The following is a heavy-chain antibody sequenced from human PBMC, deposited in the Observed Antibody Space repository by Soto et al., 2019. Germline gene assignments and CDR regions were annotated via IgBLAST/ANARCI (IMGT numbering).Heavy chain of an antibody. J-gene: IGHJ4*02. D-gene: IGHD5-18*01. V-gene: IGHV4-34*01. CDR2: INHSGST. CDR1: GGSFDGYY. Sequence: PSETLALTCAVYGGSFDGYYCSWIRQPPGNGLEWIGEINHSGSTNYNPALKSRVTISVDTSKNQFTLKLSSVTAADTAVYYCVRASKKSRYSYGHAKRGQGPLVT. CDR3: VRASKKSRYSYGHAK.